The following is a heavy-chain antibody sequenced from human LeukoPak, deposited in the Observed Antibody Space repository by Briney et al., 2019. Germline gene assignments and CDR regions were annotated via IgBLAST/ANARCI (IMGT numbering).Heavy chain of an antibody. Sequence: GGSLRLSCAASGFTFSSYGMHWVRRAPGKGLEWVAVISYDGSNKYYADSVKGRFTISRDNSKNTLYLQMNSLRAEDTAVYYCAKDILRYFDWLSLDYWGQGTLVTVSS. CDR1: GFTFSSYG. D-gene: IGHD3-9*01. CDR3: AKDILRYFDWLSLDY. CDR2: ISYDGSNK. V-gene: IGHV3-30*18. J-gene: IGHJ4*02.